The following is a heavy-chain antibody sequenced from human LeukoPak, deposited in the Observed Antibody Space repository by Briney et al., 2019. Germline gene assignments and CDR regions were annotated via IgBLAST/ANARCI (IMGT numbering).Heavy chain of an antibody. J-gene: IGHJ4*02. D-gene: IGHD1-14*01. CDR2: ISSSSSYI. V-gene: IGHV3-21*01. Sequence: GGSLRLSCAASGFTSSSYSMNWVRQAPGKGLEWVSSISSSSSYIYYADSVKGRFTISRDNAKNSLYLQMNSLRAEDTAVYYCARVRSSRSHKFDYWGQGTLVTVSS. CDR1: GFTSSSYS. CDR3: ARVRSSRSHKFDY.